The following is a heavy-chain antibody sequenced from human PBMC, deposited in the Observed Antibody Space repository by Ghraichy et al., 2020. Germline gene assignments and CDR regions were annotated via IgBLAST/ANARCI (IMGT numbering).Heavy chain of an antibody. CDR3: ARHDGYVAY. Sequence: ESLNISCTVSGGSIINHYWSWIRRPPGEGLEWIGYIYFSGTTSYNPSLKSRLTISVDTSKNQFSLELSSVTAADTAVYYCARHDGYVAYWGQGTLVTVSS. D-gene: IGHD2-21*02. CDR1: GGSIINHY. V-gene: IGHV4-59*08. CDR2: IYFSGTT. J-gene: IGHJ4*02.